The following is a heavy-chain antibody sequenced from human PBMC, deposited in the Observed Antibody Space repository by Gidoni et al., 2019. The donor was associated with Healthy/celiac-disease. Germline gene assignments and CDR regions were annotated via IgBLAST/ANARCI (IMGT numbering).Heavy chain of an antibody. V-gene: IGHV1-58*01. CDR3: AAVVVAANKYYFDY. D-gene: IGHD2-15*01. J-gene: IGHJ4*02. CDR1: GFTFTSSA. CDR2: IVVGSGNT. Sequence: QMQLVQSGPEVKKPGTSVKVSCKASGFTFTSSAVQWVRQARGQRLEWIGWIVVGSGNTNYAQKFQERVTITRDMSTSTAYMELSSLRSEDTAVYYCAAVVVAANKYYFDYWGQGTLVTVSS.